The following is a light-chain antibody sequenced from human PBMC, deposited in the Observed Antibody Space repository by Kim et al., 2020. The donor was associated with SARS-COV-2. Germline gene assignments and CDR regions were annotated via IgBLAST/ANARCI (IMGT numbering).Light chain of an antibody. V-gene: IGLV3-1*01. CDR2: QDN. CDR1: KLGNKY. J-gene: IGLJ3*02. Sequence: VSPGQTARITCSGDKLGNKYACWYQQKPGQSPKLVIYQDNKRPSGIPERFSGSRSGNTATLTISGTQAMDEADYYCQAWDSSAIVFGGGTQLTVL. CDR3: QAWDSSAIV.